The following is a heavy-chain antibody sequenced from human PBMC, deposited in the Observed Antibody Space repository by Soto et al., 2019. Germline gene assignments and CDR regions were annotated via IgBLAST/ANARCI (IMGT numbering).Heavy chain of an antibody. J-gene: IGHJ3*02. D-gene: IGHD2-2*01. CDR1: GGSISSSSYY. Sequence: SETLSLTCTVSGGSISSSSYYWGWIRQPPGKGLEWIGSIYYSGSTYYNPSLKSRVTISVDTSKNQFSLKLSSVTAAATAVYYCARHEVLIKSTPGAYQPLPDAFDIWGQGTMVTVSS. CDR3: ARHEVLIKSTPGAYQPLPDAFDI. CDR2: IYYSGST. V-gene: IGHV4-39*01.